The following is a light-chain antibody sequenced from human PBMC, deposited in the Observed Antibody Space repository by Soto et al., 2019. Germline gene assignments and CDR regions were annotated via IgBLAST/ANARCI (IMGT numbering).Light chain of an antibody. CDR2: EVS. V-gene: IGLV2-14*01. J-gene: IGLJ3*02. CDR3: SSYTSSSTRV. CDR1: SSDVGGYNY. Sequence: QSALTQPASVSGSPGQSITISCTGTSSDVGGYNYVSWYQQHPGKAPKLMIYEVSNRPSGVSNCFSGSKSGNTASLIISGLQAEDEADYYCSSYTSSSTRVFGGGTKLTVL.